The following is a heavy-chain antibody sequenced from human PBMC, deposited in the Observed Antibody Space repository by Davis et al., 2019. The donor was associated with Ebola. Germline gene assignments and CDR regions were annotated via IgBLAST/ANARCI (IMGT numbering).Heavy chain of an antibody. Sequence: PGGSLRLSCAASGFTFSSYAMSWVRQAPGKGLEWVSAISGSGGSTYYADSVKGRFTISRDNSKNTLYLQMNSLRAEDTAVYYCAKQVFDCGGDCYYEYFRHWGQGTLVTVSS. J-gene: IGHJ1*01. V-gene: IGHV3-23*01. D-gene: IGHD2-21*02. CDR3: AKQVFDCGGDCYYEYFRH. CDR1: GFTFSSYA. CDR2: ISGSGGST.